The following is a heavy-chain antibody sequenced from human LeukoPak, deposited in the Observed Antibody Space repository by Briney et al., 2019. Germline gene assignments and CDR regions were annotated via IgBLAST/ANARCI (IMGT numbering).Heavy chain of an antibody. CDR1: GGSFSGYY. J-gene: IGHJ5*02. CDR3: ARSYGSGDDRWFDP. D-gene: IGHD3-10*01. CDR2: INHSGST. V-gene: IGHV4-34*01. Sequence: SETLSLTCAFYGGSFSGYYWSWIRQPPGKGLEWIVEINHSGSTNYNPSLKSRVTISVDTSKNQLSLKLSSVTAADTAVYYCARSYGSGDDRWFDPWGQGTLVTVSS.